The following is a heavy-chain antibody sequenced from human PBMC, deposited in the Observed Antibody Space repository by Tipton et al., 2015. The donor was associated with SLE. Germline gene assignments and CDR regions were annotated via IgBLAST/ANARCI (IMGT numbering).Heavy chain of an antibody. D-gene: IGHD6-19*01. CDR3: AKGSGWYKD. J-gene: IGHJ4*02. V-gene: IGHV4-59*12. Sequence: TLSLTCFVFGDSLSTSYCGWIRQSPGKGREWIASLDDTGNTNYNPSLTSRISTPIDTPRGQFSLRLSSVTAADTAVFYCAKGSGWYKDWGRGILVTVSS. CDR2: LDDTGNT. CDR1: GDSLSTSY.